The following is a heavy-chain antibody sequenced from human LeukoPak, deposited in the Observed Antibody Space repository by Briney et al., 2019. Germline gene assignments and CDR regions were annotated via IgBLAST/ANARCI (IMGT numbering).Heavy chain of an antibody. J-gene: IGHJ4*02. Sequence: GGSLRLSCTGSGFIFGDYAMNWVRQAPGKGLEWVGVIRSKAYGGTAEHAASVKGRFTISRDDSKSIAYLQMSSLKTEDTAVYYCTSDEGEDTSYWGQGTLVTVSS. V-gene: IGHV3-49*04. CDR2: IRSKAYGGTA. D-gene: IGHD1-26*01. CDR3: TSDEGEDTSY. CDR1: GFIFGDYA.